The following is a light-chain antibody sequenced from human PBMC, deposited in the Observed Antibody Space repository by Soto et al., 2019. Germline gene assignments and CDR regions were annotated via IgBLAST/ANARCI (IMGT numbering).Light chain of an antibody. V-gene: IGKV1-5*03. CDR1: QSISSW. Sequence: DIQMTQSPSTLSASVGDRVTITCRASQSISSWLAWYQQKPGKAPKLLIYKASSLESGVPSRFSGSGSGTEFTLTISSLQPDDFATYYYQQYNRYSGTFGQGTKVEIK. CDR2: KAS. J-gene: IGKJ1*01. CDR3: QQYNRYSGT.